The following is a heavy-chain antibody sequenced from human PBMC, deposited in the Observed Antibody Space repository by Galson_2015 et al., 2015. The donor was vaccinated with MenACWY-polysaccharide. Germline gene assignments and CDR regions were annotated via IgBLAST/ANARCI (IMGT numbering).Heavy chain of an antibody. CDR3: TRVISRGFRQFDY. Sequence: SLRLSCAASGFTLSSYSMNWVRQAPGKGLEWVSYISSGSSTIHYADSVKGRFTISRDNAKNSLYLQMSSLTDEDTAVYYCTRVISRGFRQFDYWGQGTLVTVSS. CDR1: GFTLSSYS. J-gene: IGHJ4*02. CDR2: ISSGSSTI. V-gene: IGHV3-48*02. D-gene: IGHD6-19*01.